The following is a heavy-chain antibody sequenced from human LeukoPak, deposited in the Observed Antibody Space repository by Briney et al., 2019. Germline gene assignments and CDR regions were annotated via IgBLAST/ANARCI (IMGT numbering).Heavy chain of an antibody. D-gene: IGHD3-22*01. CDR2: ISWNGGST. V-gene: IGHV3-20*04. CDR3: ARDLSGAGWYDRSGYYRGYDY. J-gene: IGHJ4*02. CDR1: GFTFDDFG. Sequence: GGSLRLSCAASGFTFDDFGMSWVRQAPGKGLEWVSGISWNGGSTGYADSVKGRFTISRDNAKNSLYLQMNSLRAEDTALYYCARDLSGAGWYDRSGYYRGYDYWGQGTLVTVSS.